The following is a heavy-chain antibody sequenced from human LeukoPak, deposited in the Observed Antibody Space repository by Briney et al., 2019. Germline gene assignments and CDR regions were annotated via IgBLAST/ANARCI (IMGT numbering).Heavy chain of an antibody. J-gene: IGHJ3*02. Sequence: GGSLRLSCAASGFTFSDYYISWIRQAPGKGLEWVSCISSSSSYTNYADSVKGRFTISRDNAKNSLYLQMNSLRAEDTPEYYCARDFSGTTRAFDIWGQGTMVTVSS. CDR2: ISSSSSYT. V-gene: IGHV3-11*06. CDR3: ARDFSGTTRAFDI. CDR1: GFTFSDYY. D-gene: IGHD1-7*01.